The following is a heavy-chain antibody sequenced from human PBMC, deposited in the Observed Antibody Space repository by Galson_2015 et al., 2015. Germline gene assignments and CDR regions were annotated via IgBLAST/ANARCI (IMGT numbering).Heavy chain of an antibody. V-gene: IGHV5-51*01. CDR2: IYPGDSDT. Sequence: QSGAEVKKPGESLKISCKGSGYSFPSYWIGWVRQMPGKGLEWMGIIYPGDSDTRYSPSFQGQVTISADKSISTAYLQWSSLKASDTAMYCCARLGSYDFWSGYSRAEYFQHWGQGTLVTVSS. CDR1: GYSFPSYW. CDR3: ARLGSYDFWSGYSRAEYFQH. D-gene: IGHD3-3*01. J-gene: IGHJ1*01.